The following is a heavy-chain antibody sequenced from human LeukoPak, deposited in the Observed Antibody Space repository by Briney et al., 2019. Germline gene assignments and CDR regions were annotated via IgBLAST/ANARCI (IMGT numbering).Heavy chain of an antibody. Sequence: GRSLRLSCAASGFTFSSYAMHWVRQAPGKGLEWVAVISYDGTNKYYADSVKGRFTISRDNSKNTLYLQMHSLRAEDTAVYYCARARGYYDSGNSNWFDPWGQGTLVTVSS. D-gene: IGHD3-10*01. CDR1: GFTFSSYA. J-gene: IGHJ5*02. V-gene: IGHV3-30*04. CDR2: ISYDGTNK. CDR3: ARARGYYDSGNSNWFDP.